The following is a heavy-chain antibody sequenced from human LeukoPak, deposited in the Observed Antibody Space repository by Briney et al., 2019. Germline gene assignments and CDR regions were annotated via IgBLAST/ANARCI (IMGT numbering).Heavy chain of an antibody. Sequence: GGSLRLSCAASGFTFSSYGMHWVRQAPGKGLEWVAFIRYDGSNKYYADSVKGRFTISRDNSKNTLYLQMNSLRAEDTAVYYCARGSWYSSSYTDYWGQGTLVTVSS. CDR1: GFTFSSYG. D-gene: IGHD6-13*01. J-gene: IGHJ4*02. V-gene: IGHV3-30*02. CDR3: ARGSWYSSSYTDY. CDR2: IRYDGSNK.